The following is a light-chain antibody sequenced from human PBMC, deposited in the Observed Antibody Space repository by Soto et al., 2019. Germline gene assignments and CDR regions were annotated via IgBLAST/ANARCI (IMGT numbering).Light chain of an antibody. Sequence: DIQMTQSPSTLSASVGDRVTITCRASQSISSWLGWYQQKPGKAPKLLIYDVSSLESGVPSRFSGSGSGTEFTLTISSLQPDDLATYYCQQYDTLWTFGQGTKVEIK. CDR2: DVS. CDR1: QSISSW. J-gene: IGKJ1*01. CDR3: QQYDTLWT. V-gene: IGKV1-5*01.